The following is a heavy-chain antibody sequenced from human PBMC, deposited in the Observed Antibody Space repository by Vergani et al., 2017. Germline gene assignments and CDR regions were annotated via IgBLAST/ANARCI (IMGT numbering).Heavy chain of an antibody. CDR3: GRGADFYGLGSRLLDL. D-gene: IGHD3-10*01. J-gene: IGHJ5*02. CDR1: GGSMSGYY. Sequence: QVRLQESGPGLVKPSETLSLTCSVSGGSMSGYYWSWIRQPPGKELEWIGYMYHSGSTNYNPSLERRVTISGDTSKNQFSLKLNSVTAADTAVYCCGRGADFYGLGSRLLDLWGQGILVTVSS. V-gene: IGHV4-59*01. CDR2: MYHSGST.